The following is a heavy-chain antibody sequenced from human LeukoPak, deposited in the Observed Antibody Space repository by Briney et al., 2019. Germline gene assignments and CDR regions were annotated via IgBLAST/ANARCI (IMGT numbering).Heavy chain of an antibody. D-gene: IGHD1-26*01. CDR3: SRESGPFCPFGY. CDR2: ISLAGQT. V-gene: IGHV4/OR15-8*02. Sequence: SETLSLTCGVSGVSISGTNWWSWVRQPPGQGLEWIGEISLAGQTNYNPSLNGRVTMSLDKSSNQLSLHLTSVTAADTATYFCSRESGPFCPFGYWDQGTLVIVSS. J-gene: IGHJ4*02. CDR1: GVSISGTNW.